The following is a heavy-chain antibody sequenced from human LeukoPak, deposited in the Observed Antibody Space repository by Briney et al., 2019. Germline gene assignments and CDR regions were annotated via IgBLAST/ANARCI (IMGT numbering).Heavy chain of an antibody. CDR3: ARDFQGVGSGSYYSLRYYYYDMDV. CDR1: GYTFTSYG. Sequence: ASVKVSCKASGYTFTSYGISWVRQAPGQGLEWMGWISAYNGNTNYAQKLQGRVTMTTDTSTSAAYMELRSLRSDDTAVYYCARDFQGVGSGSYYSLRYYYYDMDVWGQGTTVTVSS. V-gene: IGHV1-18*01. J-gene: IGHJ6*02. D-gene: IGHD3-10*01. CDR2: ISAYNGNT.